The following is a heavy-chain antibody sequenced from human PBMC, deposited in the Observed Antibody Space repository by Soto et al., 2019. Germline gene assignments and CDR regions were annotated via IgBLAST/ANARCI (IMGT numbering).Heavy chain of an antibody. V-gene: IGHV3-33*01. J-gene: IGHJ5*02. CDR2: IWYDGSNK. Sequence: QVQLVESGGGVVQPGRSLRLSCAASGFTFSSYGMHWVRQAPGKGLEWVAVIWYDGSNKYYADSVKGRFTISRDNSKNTLYLQMNSLRAEDTAVYYWARDGAADGSGSYTVDPWGQGTLVTVSS. D-gene: IGHD3-10*01. CDR3: ARDGAADGSGSYTVDP. CDR1: GFTFSSYG.